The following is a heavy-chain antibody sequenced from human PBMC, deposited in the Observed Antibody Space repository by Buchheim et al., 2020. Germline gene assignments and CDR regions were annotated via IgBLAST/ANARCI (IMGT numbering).Heavy chain of an antibody. CDR3: ARDLFSSHYDILTGYGDYYYYYGMDV. J-gene: IGHJ6*02. V-gene: IGHV1-2*04. D-gene: IGHD3-9*01. CDR1: GYTFTGYY. CDR2: INPNSGGT. Sequence: QAQLVQSGAEVKKPGASVKVSCKASGYTFTGYYMHWVRQAPGQGLEWMGWINPNSGGTDYAQKFQGWVTMTRDTSISTAYMELTRIRSDDTAVYYCARDLFSSHYDILTGYGDYYYYYGMDVWGQGTT.